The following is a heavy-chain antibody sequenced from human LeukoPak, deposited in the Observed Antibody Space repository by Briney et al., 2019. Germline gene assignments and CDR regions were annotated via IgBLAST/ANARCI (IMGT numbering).Heavy chain of an antibody. CDR2: ISSSGSTI. Sequence: SGGSLRLSCAASGFTFSDYYMSWIRQAPGKGLEWVSYISSSGSTIYYADSVKGRFTISRDNSKNTLYLQMNSLRAEDTAVYYCAKDREWELNVYYFDYWGQGTLVTVSS. V-gene: IGHV3-11*01. CDR1: GFTFSDYY. J-gene: IGHJ4*02. CDR3: AKDREWELNVYYFDY. D-gene: IGHD1-26*01.